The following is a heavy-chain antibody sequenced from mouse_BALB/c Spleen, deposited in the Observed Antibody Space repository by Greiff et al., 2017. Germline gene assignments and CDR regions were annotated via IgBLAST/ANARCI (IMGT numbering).Heavy chain of an antibody. CDR2: INSNGGST. CDR3: ASHRYDGYFDV. CDR1: GFTFSSYY. Sequence: EVKLVESGGGLVKLGGSLKLSCAASGFTFSSYYMSWVRQTPEKRLELVAAINSNGGSTYYPDTVKGRFTISRDNAKNTLYLQMSSLKSEDTALYYCASHRYDGYFDVWGAGTTVTVSS. V-gene: IGHV5-6-2*01. J-gene: IGHJ1*01. D-gene: IGHD2-14*01.